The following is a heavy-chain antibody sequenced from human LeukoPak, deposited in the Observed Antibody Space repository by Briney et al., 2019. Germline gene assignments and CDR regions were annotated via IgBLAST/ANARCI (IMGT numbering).Heavy chain of an antibody. D-gene: IGHD3-10*01. Sequence: PGGSLRLSCAASGFTFSSHWMSWVRQAPGKGLEWVANIKQDGSEKYYVDSVKGRFTISRDNAKNSLYLQMNSLRAEDTAVYYCARDPLWFGGWYFDYWGQGTLVTVSS. CDR2: IKQDGSEK. V-gene: IGHV3-7*03. CDR3: ARDPLWFGGWYFDY. CDR1: GFTFSSHW. J-gene: IGHJ4*02.